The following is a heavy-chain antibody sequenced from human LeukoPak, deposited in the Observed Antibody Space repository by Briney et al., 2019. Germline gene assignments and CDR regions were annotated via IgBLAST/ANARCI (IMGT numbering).Heavy chain of an antibody. Sequence: PGGSLRLSCAVSGITLSNYGMSWVRQAPGKGLEWVAGISDRGSRTNYADSVKGRFTISTDHPKNTLYLRMNSLRAEDTAVYFCAKRGVVIRVFLVGFHKEAYYFDSWGQGALVTVSS. CDR3: AKRGVVIRVFLVGFHKEAYYFDS. CDR2: ISDRGSRT. D-gene: IGHD3-10*01. CDR1: GITLSNYG. V-gene: IGHV3-23*01. J-gene: IGHJ4*02.